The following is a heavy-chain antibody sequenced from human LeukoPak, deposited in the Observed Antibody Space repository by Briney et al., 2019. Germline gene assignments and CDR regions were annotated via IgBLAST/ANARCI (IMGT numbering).Heavy chain of an antibody. V-gene: IGHV3-11*01. CDR3: ANHPRITMVRGVLY. CDR1: GFTFSDYY. D-gene: IGHD3-10*01. CDR2: ISSSGSTI. Sequence: PGGSLRLSCAASGFTFSDYYMSWIRQAPGKGLEWVSYISSSGSTIYYADSVKGRFTISRDNAKNSLYLQMNSLRAEDTAVYYCANHPRITMVRGVLYWGQGTLVTVSS. J-gene: IGHJ4*02.